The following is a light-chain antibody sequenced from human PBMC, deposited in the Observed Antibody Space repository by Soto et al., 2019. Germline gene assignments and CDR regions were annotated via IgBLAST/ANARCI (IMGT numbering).Light chain of an antibody. V-gene: IGKV3-20*01. Sequence: EVVLTQSPGTLSLSPGERATLSCRASQSISSGFLAWYQQKPGQAPRLLIYGASSRATGIPDRFSGSGSGTDFTLTISRLEPEDSAVYYCQLLTFGGGTMVEIK. CDR1: QSISSGF. CDR2: GAS. J-gene: IGKJ4*01. CDR3: QLLT.